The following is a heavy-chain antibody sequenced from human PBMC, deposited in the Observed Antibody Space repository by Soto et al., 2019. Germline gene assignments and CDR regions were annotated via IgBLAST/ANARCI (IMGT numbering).Heavy chain of an antibody. Sequence: ASVKVSCKASGYTFTGYYMHWVRRAPGQGLEWMGWINPNSGGTNYAQKFQGWVTMTRDTSISTAYMELSRLRSDDTAVYYCARGGASITMVRGVIIANWFDPWGQGTLVTVSS. D-gene: IGHD3-10*01. CDR2: INPNSGGT. V-gene: IGHV1-2*04. J-gene: IGHJ5*02. CDR3: ARGGASITMVRGVIIANWFDP. CDR1: GYTFTGYY.